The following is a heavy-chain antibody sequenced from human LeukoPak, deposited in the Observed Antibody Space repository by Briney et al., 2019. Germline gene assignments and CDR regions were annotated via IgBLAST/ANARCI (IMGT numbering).Heavy chain of an antibody. J-gene: IGHJ4*02. CDR3: ASGYYDFWSGPDY. Sequence: PGRSLRLSCAASGFTFSRYGMHWVRQAPGKGLEWVAVISYDGSNKYYADSVKGRFTISRDNSKNTLYLQMNSLRAEDTAVYYCASGYYDFWSGPDYWGQGTLVTVSS. D-gene: IGHD3-3*01. V-gene: IGHV3-30*03. CDR2: ISYDGSNK. CDR1: GFTFSRYG.